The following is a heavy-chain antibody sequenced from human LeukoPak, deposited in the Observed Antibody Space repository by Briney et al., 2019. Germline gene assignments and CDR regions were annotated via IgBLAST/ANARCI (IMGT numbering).Heavy chain of an antibody. D-gene: IGHD6-13*01. V-gene: IGHV4-34*01. CDR2: INNSGST. Sequence: SGTLSLTCAVYGGSFSGYYWSWIRQPPGKGLVWIGEINNSGSTNYNPSLKSRVTISVDTSKNQFSLKLSSVTAADTAVYYCALKAAGYYYYMDVWGKGTTVTVSS. CDR1: GGSFSGYY. J-gene: IGHJ6*03. CDR3: ALKAAGYYYYMDV.